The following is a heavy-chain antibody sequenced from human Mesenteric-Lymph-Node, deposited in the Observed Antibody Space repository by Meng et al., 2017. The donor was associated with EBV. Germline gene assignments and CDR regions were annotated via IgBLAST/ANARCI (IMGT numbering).Heavy chain of an antibody. CDR1: GDSVSSTRCY. CDR3: ARVSGPYYSPWFDP. J-gene: IGHJ5*02. Sequence: GPLQESGPGLVNPSETLSLTCTVSGDSVSSTRCYWSWIRQPPGRGLEWIGYIFNSGSTNYNPSLRSRATISVDTSRNQFSLTLNSVTAADTAVYYCARVSGPYYSPWFDPWGQGSLVTVSS. D-gene: IGHD2/OR15-2a*01. CDR2: IFNSGST. V-gene: IGHV4-61*01.